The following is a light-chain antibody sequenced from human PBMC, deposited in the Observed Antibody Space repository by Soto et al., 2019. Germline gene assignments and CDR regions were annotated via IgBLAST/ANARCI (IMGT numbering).Light chain of an antibody. Sequence: EIVLTQSPATLSLSPGDRATLSCRASQSVSSSLVWYQQKPGRAPRLLIYDASTRATGIPARFSGSGSGTDFTLTIISLEPEDFAVYYCQHRSDWPLTFGGGTKVEIK. CDR2: DAS. CDR3: QHRSDWPLT. V-gene: IGKV3-11*01. CDR1: QSVSSS. J-gene: IGKJ4*01.